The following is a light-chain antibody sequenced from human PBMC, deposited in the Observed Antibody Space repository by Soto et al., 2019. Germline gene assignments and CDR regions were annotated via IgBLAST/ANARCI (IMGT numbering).Light chain of an antibody. CDR2: ANA. Sequence: QSVLTQPPSVSGAPGQRVAIPCTGPISKFGASSHVHWYQQLPGAAPKLPIYANALRPSGVPDRFSGSKSGTSASLAITGLQAEDEADYYCQSYDSSLSGWIFGGGTKLTVL. J-gene: IGLJ2*01. CDR3: QSYDSSLSGWI. CDR1: ISKFGASSH. V-gene: IGLV1-40*01.